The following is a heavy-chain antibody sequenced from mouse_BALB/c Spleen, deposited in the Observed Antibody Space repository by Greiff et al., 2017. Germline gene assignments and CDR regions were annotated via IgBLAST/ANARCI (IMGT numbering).Heavy chain of an antibody. CDR3: ARNRDPGLRLPSYFDY. D-gene: IGHD1-2*01. Sequence: QVQLQQSGPGLVQPSQSLSITCTVSGFSLTSYGVHWVRQSPGKGLEWLGVIWSGGSTDYNAAFISRLSISKDNSKSQVFFKMNSLQANDTAIYYCARNRDPGLRLPSYFDYWGQGTTLTVSS. V-gene: IGHV2-2*02. CDR1: GFSLTSYG. CDR2: IWSGGST. J-gene: IGHJ2*01.